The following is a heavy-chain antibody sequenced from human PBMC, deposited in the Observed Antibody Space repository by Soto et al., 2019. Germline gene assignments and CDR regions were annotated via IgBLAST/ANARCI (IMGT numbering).Heavy chain of an antibody. CDR3: ARQVVVGTVPGSGSFDY. CDR1: GGSISSDSYY. D-gene: IGHD3-10*01. CDR2: ISYSGST. Sequence: PSETLSLTCTVSGGSISSDSYYWGWIRQSPEKGLEWIASISYSGSTYYNPTLKSRLTISVDTSESQFSLKMRSVTAADTAVYYCARQVVVGTVPGSGSFDYWGQGTLVTVSS. J-gene: IGHJ4*02. V-gene: IGHV4-39*01.